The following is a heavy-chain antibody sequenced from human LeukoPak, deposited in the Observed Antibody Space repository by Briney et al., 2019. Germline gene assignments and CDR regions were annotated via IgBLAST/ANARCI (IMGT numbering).Heavy chain of an antibody. CDR3: ARDGVRDGLYFDY. CDR2: ISFRGNTI. D-gene: IGHD5-24*01. Sequence: GGSLRLSCVASGFTFGDYYMTWIRQAPGKGLEWVSYISFRGNTISYADSVKGRFTISRDNAKNSLYLQMNSLRAEDTAVYYCARDGVRDGLYFDYWGQGTLVTVSS. CDR1: GFTFGDYY. J-gene: IGHJ4*02. V-gene: IGHV3-11*04.